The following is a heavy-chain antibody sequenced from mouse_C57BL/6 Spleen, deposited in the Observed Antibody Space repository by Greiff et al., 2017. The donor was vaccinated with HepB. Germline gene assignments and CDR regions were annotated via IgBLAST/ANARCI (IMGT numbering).Heavy chain of an antibody. CDR2: ISNGGGST. CDR3: AIYPGAMDY. J-gene: IGHJ4*01. Sequence: EVQGVESGGGLVQPGGSLKLSCAASGFTFSDYYMYWVRQTPEKRLEWVAYISNGGGSTYYPDTVKGRFTISRDNAKNTLYLQMSRLKSEDTAMYYCAIYPGAMDYWGQGTSVTVSS. V-gene: IGHV5-12*01. D-gene: IGHD2-1*01. CDR1: GFTFSDYY.